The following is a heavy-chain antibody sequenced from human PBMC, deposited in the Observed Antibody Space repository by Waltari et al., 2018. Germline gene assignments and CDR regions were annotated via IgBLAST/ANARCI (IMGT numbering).Heavy chain of an antibody. CDR1: GYTFTSYA. CDR3: ARGRAAAGTVEYYFDY. D-gene: IGHD6-13*01. V-gene: IGHV1-3*01. Sequence: QVQLVQSGAEVKKPGASVKVSCQASGYTFTSYAMHWVRQAPGQRLEWMGWINAGNGNTKYSQKFQGRVTITRDTSASTAYMELSSLRSEDTAVYYCARGRAAAGTVEYYFDYWGQGTLVTVSS. CDR2: INAGNGNT. J-gene: IGHJ4*02.